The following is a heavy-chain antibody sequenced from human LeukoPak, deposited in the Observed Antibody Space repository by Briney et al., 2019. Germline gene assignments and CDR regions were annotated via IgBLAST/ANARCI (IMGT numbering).Heavy chain of an antibody. V-gene: IGHV3-66*01. J-gene: IGHJ4*02. CDR2: IYSAGRT. CDR3: ARDQLGGLFDY. D-gene: IGHD3-16*01. Sequence: PGGSLRLSCVASGFAVSSNYMNWVRQAPGKGLEWVSVIYSAGRTYYADSVKGRFTISRDNSKNTLYLQMNSLRAEDTAVYYCARDQLGGLFDYWGQGTPVTVSS. CDR1: GFAVSSNY.